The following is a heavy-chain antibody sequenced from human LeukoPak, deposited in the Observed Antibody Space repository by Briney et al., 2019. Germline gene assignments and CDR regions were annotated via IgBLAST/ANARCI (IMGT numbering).Heavy chain of an antibody. CDR2: ISGSGDTT. CDR3: AKVGRDSSWYYFDS. V-gene: IGHV3-23*01. Sequence: GGSLRLSCAASGSTLSNNVMSWVRQAPGKGLEWVSGISGSGDTTYYADSVKGRFTVSRDNSKKMLYLQMNSLRAEDTALYYCAKVGRDSSWYYFDSWGQGTLVTVSS. J-gene: IGHJ4*02. CDR1: GSTLSNNV. D-gene: IGHD6-13*01.